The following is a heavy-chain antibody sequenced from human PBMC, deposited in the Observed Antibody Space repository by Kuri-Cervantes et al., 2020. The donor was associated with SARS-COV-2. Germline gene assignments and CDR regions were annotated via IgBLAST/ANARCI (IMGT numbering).Heavy chain of an antibody. D-gene: IGHD3-3*01. J-gene: IGHJ4*02. CDR2: ISPYNDKT. CDR3: ARVLFPQVEAHFDY. V-gene: IGHV1-18*04. Sequence: ASVKVSCKASGYTFTSYYMHWVRQAPGRGLEWMGWISPYNDKTSYAEKFQGRVTMTTITSSTTAYMELRSLRSDDTAVYYCARVLFPQVEAHFDYWGQGSLVTVSS. CDR1: GYTFTSYY.